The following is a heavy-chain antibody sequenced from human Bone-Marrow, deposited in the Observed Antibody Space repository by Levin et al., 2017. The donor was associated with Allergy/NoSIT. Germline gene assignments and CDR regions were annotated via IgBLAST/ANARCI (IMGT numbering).Heavy chain of an antibody. CDR1: GGSISSDYY. Sequence: SETLSLTCSVSGGSISSDYYWTWIRQPAGKGLEWIGRIYANGNTNYNASLKSRVTVSVDTSKNQFSLELSSVTAADTAVYYCARGNCGTNCHGVNWCDPWGQGTLVIVSA. J-gene: IGHJ5*02. CDR2: IYANGNT. CDR3: ARGNCGTNCHGVNWCDP. V-gene: IGHV4-4*07. D-gene: IGHD1-14*01.